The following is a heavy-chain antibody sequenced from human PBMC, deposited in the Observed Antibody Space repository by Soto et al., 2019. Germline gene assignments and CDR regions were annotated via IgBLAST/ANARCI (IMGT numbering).Heavy chain of an antibody. CDR2: IYYTGST. CDR1: GGSINPFY. CDR3: ARDFITYFDS. Sequence: QVQLQESGPGLVRSSETLSLPCTVSGGSINPFYWSWLRQPPGKGLEWIGYIYYTGSTSYNPSLNSRVAITLDMSKSQFSLKLSSVTAADTAVYYCARDFITYFDSWGQGALVTVSS. V-gene: IGHV4-59*01. D-gene: IGHD1-20*01. J-gene: IGHJ4*02.